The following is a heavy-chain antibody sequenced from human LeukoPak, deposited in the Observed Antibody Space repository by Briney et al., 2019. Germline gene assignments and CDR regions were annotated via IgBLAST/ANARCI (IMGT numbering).Heavy chain of an antibody. Sequence: SQTLSLTCAISGDSVSSNSAAWNWIRQSPSRGLEWLGRTYYRSKWYNDYAVSVKSRITINPDTSKNQFSLQPNSVTPEDTAVYYCARGDYVWGSYRYTYWGQGTLVTVSS. V-gene: IGHV6-1*01. J-gene: IGHJ4*02. CDR2: TYYRSKWYN. CDR3: ARGDYVWGSYRYTY. D-gene: IGHD3-16*02. CDR1: GDSVSSNSAA.